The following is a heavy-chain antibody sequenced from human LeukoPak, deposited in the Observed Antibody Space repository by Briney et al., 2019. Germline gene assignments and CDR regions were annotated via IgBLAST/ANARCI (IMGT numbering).Heavy chain of an antibody. J-gene: IGHJ6*02. V-gene: IGHV1-8*01. Sequence: GSVKVSCTASGYTFTSYEINWVRQAPGQGLEWMGWMNPKSGNTDYAQTLQGRVTITRNTSISTNYMELSILRSEDTAVYYCARRPYYYYGIDVWGQGTTVTVSS. CDR2: MNPKSGNT. CDR1: GYTFTSYE. CDR3: ARRPYYYYGIDV.